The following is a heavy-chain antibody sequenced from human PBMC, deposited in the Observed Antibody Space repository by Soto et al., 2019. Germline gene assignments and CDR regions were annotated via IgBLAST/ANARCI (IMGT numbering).Heavy chain of an antibody. CDR3: AIHSQDEWLVRTYYGMDV. CDR2: ISGFNGNT. CDR1: GYTFTSYG. V-gene: IGHV1-18*04. D-gene: IGHD6-19*01. Sequence: QVQLVQSGAEVKKQGASVKVSCKASGYTFTSYGISWVRQAPGQGLEWLGRISGFNGNTNYAQKVQGRVTMTKGTSTSTAYMEPRSLRSDDTAVYYCAIHSQDEWLVRTYYGMDVLVQGTMVTVSS. J-gene: IGHJ6*02.